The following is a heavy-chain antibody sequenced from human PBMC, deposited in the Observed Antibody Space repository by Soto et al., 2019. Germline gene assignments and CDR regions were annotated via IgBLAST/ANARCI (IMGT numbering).Heavy chain of an antibody. V-gene: IGHV1-69*13. J-gene: IGHJ6*02. CDR1: GGPFSSYA. CDR2: IIPIFGTA. CDR3: ARDQGRYYYYGMDV. Sequence: SVKVSFKACGGPFSSYAISLVRQAPGQGLEWMGGIIPIFGTANYAQKFHGGVTITADESTSTAYMELSSLRSEDTAVYYCARDQGRYYYYGMDVWGQGTTVTVSS. D-gene: IGHD3-10*01.